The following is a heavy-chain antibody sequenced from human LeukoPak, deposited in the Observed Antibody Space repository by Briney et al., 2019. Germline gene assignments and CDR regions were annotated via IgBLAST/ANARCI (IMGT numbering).Heavy chain of an antibody. Sequence: ASVKVSCKASGYTFTSYYMHWVRQAPGQGLEWMGIINPSGGSTSYAQKFQGRVTMTRDTSTSTVYMELSSLRSEYTAVYYCARDPGDSSGYFHAFDIWGQGTMVTVSS. V-gene: IGHV1-46*01. CDR1: GYTFTSYY. CDR2: INPSGGST. J-gene: IGHJ3*02. CDR3: ARDPGDSSGYFHAFDI. D-gene: IGHD3-22*01.